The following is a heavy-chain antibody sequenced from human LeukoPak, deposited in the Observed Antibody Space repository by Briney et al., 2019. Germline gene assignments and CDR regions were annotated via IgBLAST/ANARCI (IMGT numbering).Heavy chain of an antibody. J-gene: IGHJ1*01. V-gene: IGHV4-4*07. CDR1: GGSINTYY. CDR2: IHSSGST. Sequence: SETLSLTCSVSGGSINTYYWSRIRQPAGKGLEWIGRIHSSGSTHYNPSLKSRVTISVDTSKNQFSLKLTSVTAADTAVYYCARPLSGGSCFAGWGQGTLVTVSS. CDR3: ARPLSGGSCFAG. D-gene: IGHD2-15*01.